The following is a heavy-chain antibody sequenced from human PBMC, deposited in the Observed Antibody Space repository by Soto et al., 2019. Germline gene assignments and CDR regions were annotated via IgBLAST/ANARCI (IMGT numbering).Heavy chain of an antibody. J-gene: IGHJ6*02. V-gene: IGHV5-51*01. CDR3: ARHEQFYYYYYGMDV. CDR1: GYSFTTYW. Sequence: GESLKISCKASGYSFTTYWIAWVRQMPGKGLEWMGIINPGDSDIRYSPSFQGQVTISADNSISTAYLQWSSLKASDTAMYYCARHEQFYYYYYGMDVWGQGTAVTVAS. CDR2: INPGDSDI. D-gene: IGHD4-4*01.